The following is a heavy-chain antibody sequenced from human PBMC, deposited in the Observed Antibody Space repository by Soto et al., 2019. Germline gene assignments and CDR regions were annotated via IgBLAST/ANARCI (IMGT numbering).Heavy chain of an antibody. Sequence: GGSLRLSCAASGFTFSSYAMSWVRQAPGKGLEWVSAISGSGGSTYYADSVKGRFTISRDNSKNTLYLQMNSLRAEDTAVYYYAKGVDEFWCRYCDDWGERPPFT. D-gene: IGHD3-3*01. CDR3: AKGVDEFWCRYCDD. J-gene: IGHJ4*02. CDR1: GFTFSSYA. CDR2: ISGSGGST. V-gene: IGHV3-23*01.